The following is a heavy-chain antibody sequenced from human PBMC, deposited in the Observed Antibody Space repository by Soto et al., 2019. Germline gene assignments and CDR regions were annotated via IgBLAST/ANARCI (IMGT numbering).Heavy chain of an antibody. CDR1: GGSIRSYY. CDR3: ARGAADTAMVDS. CDR2: IFYSGST. Sequence: QVHLQESGPGLVKASETLSLTCTVSGGSIRSYYWTWIRQPPGKGLEWLGYIFYSGSTFYNPSLKSRVTVSRHTSKRQFSLQLTSVTAADTAVYYCARGAADTAMVDSWGQGTLVTVSS. J-gene: IGHJ4*02. V-gene: IGHV4-59*01. D-gene: IGHD5-18*01.